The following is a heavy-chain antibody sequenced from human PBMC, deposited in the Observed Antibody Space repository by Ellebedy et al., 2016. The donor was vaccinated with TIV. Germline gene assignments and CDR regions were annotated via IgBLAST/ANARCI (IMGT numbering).Heavy chain of an antibody. CDR2: LYYTGST. Sequence: SETLSLTCAVSGGSLSDNHWTWIRQPPGKGLEWIGYLYYTGSTNYNPSLKSRVTISVNTPRNQFSLKLNSVTAADTAVYYCVSSVSVDAFDLWGQGTMVTVSS. D-gene: IGHD3-10*01. J-gene: IGHJ3*01. CDR3: VSSVSVDAFDL. CDR1: GGSLSDNH. V-gene: IGHV4-59*01.